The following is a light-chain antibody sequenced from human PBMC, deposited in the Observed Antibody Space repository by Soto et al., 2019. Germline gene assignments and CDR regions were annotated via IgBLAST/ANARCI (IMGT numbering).Light chain of an antibody. CDR3: QQYNNWPLT. Sequence: EIVMTQSPATLSVSLGERATLSCRASQSVSGNLAWFQQRPGQAPRLLIYGSSTRATGIPARFSGSKSGTEFTLTISSLQSEDFAVYYCQQYNNWPLTFGRGTKVEIK. J-gene: IGKJ4*01. V-gene: IGKV3-15*01. CDR1: QSVSGN. CDR2: GSS.